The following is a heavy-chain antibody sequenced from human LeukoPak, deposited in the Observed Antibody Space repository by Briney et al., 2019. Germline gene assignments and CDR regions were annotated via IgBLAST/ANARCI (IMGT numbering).Heavy chain of an antibody. CDR3: ATTKAGYYDYVWGSYRYAWFDP. CDR2: INPNSGGT. CDR1: GYTFTGYY. V-gene: IGHV1-2*02. D-gene: IGHD3-16*02. J-gene: IGHJ5*02. Sequence: ASVKVSCKASGYTFTGYYMHWVRQAPGQGLEWMGWINPNSGGTNYAQKFQGRVTMTRDTSISTAYMELSRLRSDDTAVYYCATTKAGYYDYVWGSYRYAWFDPWGQGTLVTVSS.